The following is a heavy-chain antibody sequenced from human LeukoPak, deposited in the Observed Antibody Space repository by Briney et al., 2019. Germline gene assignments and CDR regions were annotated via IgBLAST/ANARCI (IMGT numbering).Heavy chain of an antibody. V-gene: IGHV3-7*05. CDR2: IKQDGSGV. J-gene: IGHJ4*02. D-gene: IGHD3-10*01. CDR3: ERDFI. Sequence: GGSLRLSCADSGFTFNTYTINWVRQAPGRGPEWVANIKQDGSGVDYVESVKGRFTISRGNAKGLLYLQMNSLRAEDTAIYYCERDFIWGQGTPVTVSS. CDR1: GFTFNTYT.